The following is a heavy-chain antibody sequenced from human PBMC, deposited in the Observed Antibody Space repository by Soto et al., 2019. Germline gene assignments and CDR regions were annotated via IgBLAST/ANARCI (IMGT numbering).Heavy chain of an antibody. D-gene: IGHD6-19*01. CDR2: VFHSATT. CDR1: GDSFSDYY. J-gene: IGHJ4*02. CDR3: ARGHYSSGWPIDH. V-gene: IGHV4-59*01. Sequence: PSETLSLTCTVSGDSFSDYYWNWIRQVPGKGLEWIGFVFHSATTSYNPSLKTRVAISDDTSKKQFSLRLTSVTAADTAIYYCARGHYSSGWPIDHWGQGIQVTVSS.